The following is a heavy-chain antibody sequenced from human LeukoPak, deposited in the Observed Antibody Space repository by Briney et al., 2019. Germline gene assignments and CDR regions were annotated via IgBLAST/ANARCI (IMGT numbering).Heavy chain of an antibody. V-gene: IGHV3-23*01. CDR2: ISVSGAGT. J-gene: IGHJ4*02. CDR1: GFTFNNYD. D-gene: IGHD5/OR15-5a*01. CDR3: AREGVSFDY. Sequence: GGSLRLSCAASGFTFNNYDMSWVRQAPGKGLEWVSTISVSGAGTYYADSVKGRFTISRDNSKNTLYLQMNSLRAEDTAVYYCAREGVSFDYWGQGTLVTVSS.